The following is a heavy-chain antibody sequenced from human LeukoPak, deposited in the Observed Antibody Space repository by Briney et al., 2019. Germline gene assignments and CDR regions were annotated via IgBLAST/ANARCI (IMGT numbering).Heavy chain of an antibody. D-gene: IGHD1-26*01. CDR2: IIPIFGTA. CDR3: ASSFSGSYTSLYY. J-gene: IGHJ4*02. Sequence: ASVKVSCKASGGTFSSYAISWVRQAPGQGLEWMGGIIPIFGTANYAQKFQGRVTITADESTSTAYMELSSLRSEDTAVYYCASSFSGSYTSLYYWGQGTLVTVSS. CDR1: GGTFSSYA. V-gene: IGHV1-69*13.